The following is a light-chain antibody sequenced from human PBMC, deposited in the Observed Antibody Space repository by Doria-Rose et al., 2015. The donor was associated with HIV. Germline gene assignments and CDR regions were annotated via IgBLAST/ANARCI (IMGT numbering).Light chain of an antibody. V-gene: IGKV2-28*01. CDR3: MQALQTPYT. CDR2: LGS. J-gene: IGKJ2*01. CDR1: QSLLHTIGCNY. Sequence: EIVMTQSPLSLPVTPGQPASISRRSSQSLLHTIGCNYLDWYLQKPGQSPQLLIYLGSNRASGVPDRFSGSGSGTDFTLKISRVEAEDVGVYYCMQALQTPYTFGQGTKLEIK.